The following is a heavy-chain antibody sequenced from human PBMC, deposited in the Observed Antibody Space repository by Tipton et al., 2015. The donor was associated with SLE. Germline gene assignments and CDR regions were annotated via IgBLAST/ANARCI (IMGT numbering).Heavy chain of an antibody. D-gene: IGHD3-10*01. J-gene: IGHJ6*02. Sequence: QLVQSGPEVKKPGASVKVSCKASGYTFSSYDINWVRQATGQGLEWMGWMNPNSGKTGYAQKFQGRVTMTRNTSIRTAYMELSSLRSEDTAVYYCARAPNYYGSGTTPYYYAMDVWGQGTTIPVSS. CDR3: ARAPNYYGSGTTPYYYAMDV. CDR2: MNPNSGKT. CDR1: GYTFSSYD. V-gene: IGHV1-8*01.